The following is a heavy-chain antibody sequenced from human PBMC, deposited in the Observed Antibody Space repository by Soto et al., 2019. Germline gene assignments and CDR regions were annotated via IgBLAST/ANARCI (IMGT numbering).Heavy chain of an antibody. Sequence: EVQLLESGGGLVQPGRSLRLSCAASGFTFSSYAMNWVRQAPGKGLEWVSAMSGTGGSTYYADSVKGRFTISRDNSKNTLYLQMNSLIVEDTAEFYCAKAGFSSGWSPSYFDYWGQGTVVTVSS. V-gene: IGHV3-23*01. J-gene: IGHJ4*02. CDR1: GFTFSSYA. CDR3: AKAGFSSGWSPSYFDY. CDR2: MSGTGGST. D-gene: IGHD6-19*01.